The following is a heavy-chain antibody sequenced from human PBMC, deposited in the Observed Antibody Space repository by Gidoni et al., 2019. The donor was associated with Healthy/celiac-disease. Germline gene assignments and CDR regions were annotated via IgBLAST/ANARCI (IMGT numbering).Heavy chain of an antibody. D-gene: IGHD1-26*01. V-gene: IGHV4-39*07. CDR1: GGSISSSSHY. CDR2: IYYSGST. CDR3: ARAEASGSYPSFPNWFDP. J-gene: IGHJ5*02. Sequence: LQLQESGPGLVKPSETLSLTCTVSGGSISSSSHYCGWIRQPPGKGLEWIGSIYYSGSTYYNPSLKSRVTISVDTSKNQFSLKLSSVTAADTAVYYCARAEASGSYPSFPNWFDPWGQGTLVTVSS.